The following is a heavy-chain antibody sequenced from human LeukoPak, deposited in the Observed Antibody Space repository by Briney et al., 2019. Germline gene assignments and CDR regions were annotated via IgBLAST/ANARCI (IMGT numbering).Heavy chain of an antibody. Sequence: SETLSLTCTASGGSISSYYWSWIRQPPGKGLEWIGYIYYSGSTNYNPSLKSRVTISVDTSKNQFSLKLSSVTAADTAVYYCARDFAPRNTHYWYFDLWGRGTLVTVSS. CDR3: ARDFAPRNTHYWYFDL. V-gene: IGHV4-59*01. D-gene: IGHD3-3*01. J-gene: IGHJ2*01. CDR1: GGSISSYY. CDR2: IYYSGST.